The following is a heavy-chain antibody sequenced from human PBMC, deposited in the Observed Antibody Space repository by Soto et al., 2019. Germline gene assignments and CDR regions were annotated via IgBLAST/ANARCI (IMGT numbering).Heavy chain of an antibody. J-gene: IGHJ3*02. D-gene: IGHD3-22*01. CDR3: ARTDSSGYHDAFDI. V-gene: IGHV4-31*03. CDR2: IYYSGST. CDR1: GGSIGSGGYY. Sequence: SETLSLTCTVSGGSIGSGGYYWSWIRQHPGKGLEWIGYIYYSGSTYYNPSLKSRVTISVDTSKNQFSLKLSSVTAADTAVYYCARTDSSGYHDAFDIWGQGTMVTVSS.